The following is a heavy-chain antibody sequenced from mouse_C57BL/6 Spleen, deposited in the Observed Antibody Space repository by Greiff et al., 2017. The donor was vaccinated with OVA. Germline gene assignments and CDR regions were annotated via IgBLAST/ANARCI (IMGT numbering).Heavy chain of an antibody. CDR1: GYTFTSYW. V-gene: IGHV1-64*01. J-gene: IGHJ2*01. CDR3: ARDTTVVEGDY. CDR2: IHPNSGST. D-gene: IGHD1-1*01. Sequence: QVQLQQPGAELVKPGASVKLSCKASGYTFTSYWMHWVKQRPGQGLEWIGMIHPNSGSTNYNEKFKGKATLTADKSSSTAYMELRSLTSEDSAVYFCARDTTVVEGDYWGQGTTLTVSS.